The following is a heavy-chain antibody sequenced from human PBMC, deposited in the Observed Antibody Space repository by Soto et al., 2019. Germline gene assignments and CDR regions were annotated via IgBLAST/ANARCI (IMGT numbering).Heavy chain of an antibody. CDR3: ARGPPRSSGYDYLFDY. Sequence: QVQLQQWGAGLLKPSETLSLTCAVYGGSFSGYYWSWIRQPPGKGLEWIGEINHSGSTNYNPSLKGPVTTSVHTSKNQFSLKLSSVTAADTAVYYCARGPPRSSGYDYLFDYWGPGTLVTVSS. D-gene: IGHD3-22*01. CDR1: GGSFSGYY. CDR2: INHSGST. J-gene: IGHJ4*02. V-gene: IGHV4-34*01.